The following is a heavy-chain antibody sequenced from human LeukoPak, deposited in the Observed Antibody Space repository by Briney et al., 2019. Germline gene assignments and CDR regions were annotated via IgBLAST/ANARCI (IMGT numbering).Heavy chain of an antibody. CDR2: IYYSGST. CDR1: GGSISSSTFY. Sequence: SETLSLTCTVSGGSISSSTFYWGWIRQPPGKGLEWIGTIYYSGSTFYNPSLKSRVTISVDTSKNQFSLKLSSVTAADTAVYYCARVLKGRAPFDYWGQGTLVTVSS. V-gene: IGHV4-39*07. CDR3: ARVLKGRAPFDY. J-gene: IGHJ4*02.